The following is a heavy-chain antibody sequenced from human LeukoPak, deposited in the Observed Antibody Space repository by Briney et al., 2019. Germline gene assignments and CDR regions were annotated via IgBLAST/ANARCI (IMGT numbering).Heavy chain of an antibody. V-gene: IGHV4-34*01. CDR3: ARGSSIAARLKPFDY. CDR2: INHSGST. J-gene: IGHJ4*02. CDR1: GGSFSGYY. Sequence: SETLSLTCAVYGGSFSGYYWSWIRQPPGKGLEWIGEINHSGSTNYNPSLKSRVTISVDTSKNQFSLKLSSVTAADTAVYYCARGSSIAARLKPFDYWGQGTLVTVSS. D-gene: IGHD6-6*01.